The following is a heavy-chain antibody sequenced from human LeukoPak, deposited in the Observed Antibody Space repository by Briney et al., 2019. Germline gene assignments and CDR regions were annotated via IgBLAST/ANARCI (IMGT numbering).Heavy chain of an antibody. D-gene: IGHD2-8*02. CDR2: INPSGTNT. Sequence: ASVKVSSKASGYTFTSYYMHWVRQAPGQGLEWMGLINPSGTNTNYAQKFRGRVTMTRDTSTSTVCMDLSSLRSEDTAMYFCAREESGGYFDYWGQGTLVTVSS. CDR1: GYTFTSYY. CDR3: AREESGGYFDY. J-gene: IGHJ4*02. V-gene: IGHV1-46*01.